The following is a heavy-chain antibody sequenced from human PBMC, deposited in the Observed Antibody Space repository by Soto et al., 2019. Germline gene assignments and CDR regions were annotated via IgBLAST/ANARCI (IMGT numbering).Heavy chain of an antibody. CDR1: GGTFSSYA. D-gene: IGHD4-4*01. CDR2: IIPIFGTA. CDR3: ASVTTVNPYYYYGMDV. V-gene: IGHV1-69*13. J-gene: IGHJ6*02. Sequence: SVKVSCKASGGTFSSYAISWVRQAPGQGLEWMGGIIPIFGTANYAQKFQGRVTITADESTSTAYMELSSLRSEDTAVYYCASVTTVNPYYYYGMDVWGHGTTVTVSS.